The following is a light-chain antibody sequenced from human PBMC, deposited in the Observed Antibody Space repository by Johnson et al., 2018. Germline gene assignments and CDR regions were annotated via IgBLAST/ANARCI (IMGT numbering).Light chain of an antibody. CDR3: GTWDSSLSAGNV. CDR1: SSNIGNNY. Sequence: QSVLTQPPSVSAAPGQKVTISCSGSSSNIGNNYVSWYQQLPGTAPKLLIYENNKRPSGIPDRFSGSKSGTSATLGITGLQTGDEADYYCGTWDSSLSAGNVFGTVPMVTVL. CDR2: ENN. V-gene: IGLV1-51*02. J-gene: IGLJ1*01.